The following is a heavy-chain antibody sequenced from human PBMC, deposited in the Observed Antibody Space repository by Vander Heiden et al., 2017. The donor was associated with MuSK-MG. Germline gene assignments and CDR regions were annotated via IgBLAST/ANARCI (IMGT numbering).Heavy chain of an antibody. V-gene: IGHV3-30*04. CDR1: GFTFSSYA. Sequence: QVQLVESGGGVVQPGRSLRLSCAASGFTFSSYAMHWVRQAPGKGLEWVAVISYDGRNKYYADAVKGRFTISRDNSKKTRYLQMNSMRAEDTAVCDCARGGTMVRGYDYWVQGTLVTISS. J-gene: IGHJ4*02. CDR3: ARGGTMVRGYDY. D-gene: IGHD3-10*01. CDR2: ISYDGRNK.